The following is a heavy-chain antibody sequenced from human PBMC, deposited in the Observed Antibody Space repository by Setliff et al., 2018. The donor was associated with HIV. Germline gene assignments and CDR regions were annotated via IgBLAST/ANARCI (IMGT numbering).Heavy chain of an antibody. J-gene: IGHJ3*02. Sequence: GGSLRLSCAASGFTFSFYSMNWVRQAPGKGLEWISYISSTGNTIYYADSVRGRFTISRDSAKNSLYLEMNSLRAEDTAVYYCARDRLAVAGSADAFDIWGQGTMVTVSS. V-gene: IGHV3-48*01. D-gene: IGHD6-19*01. CDR1: GFTFSFYS. CDR3: ARDRLAVAGSADAFDI. CDR2: ISSTGNTI.